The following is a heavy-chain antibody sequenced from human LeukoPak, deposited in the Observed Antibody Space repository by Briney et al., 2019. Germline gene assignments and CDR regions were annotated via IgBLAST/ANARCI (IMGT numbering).Heavy chain of an antibody. CDR3: ARSYGDYVYAFDI. D-gene: IGHD4-17*01. CDR2: INPSSGGT. CDR1: GYTFTGYY. V-gene: IGHV1-2*02. J-gene: IGHJ3*02. Sequence: ASVKVSCKASGYTFTGYYMHWVRQAPGQGLEWMGWINPSSGGTNYAQKFQGRVTISVDTSKNQFSLKLSSVTAADTAVYYCARSYGDYVYAFDIWGQGTMVTVSS.